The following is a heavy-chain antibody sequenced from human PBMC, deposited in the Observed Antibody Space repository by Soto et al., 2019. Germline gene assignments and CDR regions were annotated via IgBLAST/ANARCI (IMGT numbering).Heavy chain of an antibody. CDR1: GGSISSYY. D-gene: IGHD2-21*02. Sequence: SETLSLTCTVSGGSISSYYWSWIRQPPGKGLEWIGYIYYSGSTNYNPSLKSRVTISVDTSKNQFSLKLSSVTAADTAVYYFATVPTTHSYSGYIDVWGKGTTVTVSS. CDR3: ATVPTTHSYSGYIDV. J-gene: IGHJ6*03. CDR2: IYYSGST. V-gene: IGHV4-59*01.